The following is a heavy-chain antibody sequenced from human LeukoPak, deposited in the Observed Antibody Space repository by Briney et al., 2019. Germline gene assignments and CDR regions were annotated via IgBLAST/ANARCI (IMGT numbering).Heavy chain of an antibody. CDR3: ARGDYGDYVGNWFDP. V-gene: IGHV4-59*12. CDR2: IYYSGST. Sequence: SETLSLTCTVSGGSISSYYWSWIRQPPGKGLEWIGYIYYSGSTNYNPSLKSRVTISVDTSKNQFSLKLSSVTAADTAVYYCARGDYGDYVGNWFDPWGQGTLVTVSS. CDR1: GGSISSYY. D-gene: IGHD4-17*01. J-gene: IGHJ5*02.